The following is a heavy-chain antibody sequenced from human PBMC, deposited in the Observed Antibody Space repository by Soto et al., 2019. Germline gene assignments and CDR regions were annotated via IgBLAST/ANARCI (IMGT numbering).Heavy chain of an antibody. J-gene: IGHJ4*02. D-gene: IGHD7-27*01. CDR3: ARDYWGSLDS. CDR2: INAGSGSA. CDR1: GYSFTNSA. Sequence: ASVKVSCKASGYSFTNSAIHWLRQAPGQRLEWMGWINAGSGSAKYSQKFQGRVTITRDTSASTAYMELNSLKTEDTAVYYCARDYWGSLDSWGQGTLVTVSS. V-gene: IGHV1-3*01.